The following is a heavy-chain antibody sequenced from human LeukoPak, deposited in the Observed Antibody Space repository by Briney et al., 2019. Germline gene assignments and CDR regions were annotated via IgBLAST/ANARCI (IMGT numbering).Heavy chain of an antibody. CDR2: IIPIFGTA. D-gene: IGHD6-6*01. V-gene: IGHV1-69*05. J-gene: IGHJ4*02. CDR1: GGTFSSYA. CDR3: ARGIAARPYYFDY. Sequence: SVKVSCKASGGTFSSYAISWVRQAPGQGLEWVGGIIPIFGTANYAQKFQGRVTITTDESTSTAYVELSSLRSEDTAVYYCARGIAARPYYFDYWGQGTLVTVSS.